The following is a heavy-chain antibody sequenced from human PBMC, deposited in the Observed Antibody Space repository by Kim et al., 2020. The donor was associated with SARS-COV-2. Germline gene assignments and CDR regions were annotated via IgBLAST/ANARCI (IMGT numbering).Heavy chain of an antibody. CDR1: GISVSEYA. CDR2: LNWNGGGI. V-gene: IGHV3-9*01. D-gene: IGHD1-7*01. Sequence: GGSLRLSCAASGISVSEYAMHWVRQIPGKGLEWVSGLNWNGGGIAYADSVKGRFTISRDNAKNSLYLQMDSLRTEDTALYYCAKGLQYNWNYGPNYGMD. J-gene: IGHJ6*01. CDR3: AKGLQYNWNYGPNYGMD.